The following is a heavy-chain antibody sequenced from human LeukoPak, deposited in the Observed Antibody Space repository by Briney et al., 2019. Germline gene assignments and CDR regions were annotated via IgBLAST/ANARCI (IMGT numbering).Heavy chain of an antibody. J-gene: IGHJ3*02. CDR1: GYTFTSYG. CDR3: ARDVVARLYTLDAFDI. V-gene: IGHV1-18*01. Sequence: GASVKVSCKASGYTFTSYGISWVRQAPGQGLEWMRWISAYNGNANYAQKLQGRVTMTTDTSTSTAYMELRSLRSDDTAVYYCARDVVARLYTLDAFDIWGQGTMVTVSS. CDR2: ISAYNGNA. D-gene: IGHD2-2*01.